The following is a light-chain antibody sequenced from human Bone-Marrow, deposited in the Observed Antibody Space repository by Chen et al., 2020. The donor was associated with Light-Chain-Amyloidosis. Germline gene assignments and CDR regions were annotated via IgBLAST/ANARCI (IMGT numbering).Light chain of an antibody. CDR1: NIGSTS. CDR2: DDS. V-gene: IGLV3-21*02. Sequence: SYVLTQPSSVPAAPGQTATIDCGGNNIGSTSLHWYQQTPGQAPLLVVYDDSDRPSGIPERLSGSNSGNTATRTISRVEAGDEADYYCQVWDRSSDRPVFGGGTKLTVL. CDR3: QVWDRSSDRPV. J-gene: IGLJ3*02.